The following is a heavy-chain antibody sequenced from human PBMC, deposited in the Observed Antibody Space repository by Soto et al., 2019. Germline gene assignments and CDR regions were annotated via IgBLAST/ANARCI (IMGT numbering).Heavy chain of an antibody. Sequence: SETLSLTCTVSGGSISSGDYYWSWIRQPPGKGLEWIGYIYYSGSTYYNPSLKSRVTISVDTSKNQFSLKLSSVTAADTAVYYCARGPLDYGGNMTWGQGTLVTVSS. J-gene: IGHJ4*02. CDR2: IYYSGST. V-gene: IGHV4-30-4*01. D-gene: IGHD4-17*01. CDR1: GGSISSGDYY. CDR3: ARGPLDYGGNMT.